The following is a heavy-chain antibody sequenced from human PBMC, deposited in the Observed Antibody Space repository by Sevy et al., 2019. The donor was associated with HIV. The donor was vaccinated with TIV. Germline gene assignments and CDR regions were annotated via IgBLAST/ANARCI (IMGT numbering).Heavy chain of an antibody. CDR2: IHFSGFT. J-gene: IGHJ5*02. V-gene: IGHV4-59*08. CDR1: GASISSSY. CDR3: ARHVDARWFDP. Sequence: SETLSLTCTVSGASISSSYWSWIRQPPGKGLEWVGYIHFSGFTNYNPSLKSRGTISVDTSKNHFSLKLTSVTAADTAVYYCARHVDARWFDPWGQGTLVTVS. D-gene: IGHD2-2*01.